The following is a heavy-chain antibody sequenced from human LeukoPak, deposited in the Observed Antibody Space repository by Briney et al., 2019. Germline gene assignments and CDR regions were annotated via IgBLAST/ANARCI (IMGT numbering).Heavy chain of an antibody. CDR1: GGTFSSYA. CDR3: ATVAPTPRDFDY. D-gene: IGHD5-12*01. V-gene: IGHV1-69*13. CDR2: IIPIFGTA. Sequence: SVKVSCKASGGTFSSYAIGWVRQAPGQGLEWMGGIIPIFGTANYAQKFQGRVTITADESTSTAYMELSSLRSEDTAVYYCATVAPTPRDFDYWGQGTLVTVSS. J-gene: IGHJ4*02.